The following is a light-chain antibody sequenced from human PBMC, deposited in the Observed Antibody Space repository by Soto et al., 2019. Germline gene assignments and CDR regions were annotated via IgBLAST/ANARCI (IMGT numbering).Light chain of an antibody. CDR2: QDN. Sequence: SYELTQPPSVSVSPGQTASITCSGDNLGDKFACWYQQKPGQSPVLVIYQDNKRPSGIPERFSGSKSGNTATLAISGTQAMDEADYYCQSWDSSTTWVFGGGTKLTVL. J-gene: IGLJ2*01. V-gene: IGLV3-1*01. CDR1: NLGDKF. CDR3: QSWDSSTTWV.